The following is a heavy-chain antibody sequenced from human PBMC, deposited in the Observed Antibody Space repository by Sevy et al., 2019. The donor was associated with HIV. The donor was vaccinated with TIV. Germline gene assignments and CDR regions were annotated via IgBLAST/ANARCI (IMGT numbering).Heavy chain of an antibody. Sequence: GGSLRLSCAASRFTFSTYDIHWVRQAPGKGLEWVAVISHDGSYQYYTDSVKGRFTISRNDSKNKAYLKMNSLRADDSGVYYCAKGQGYDYIWGNGRSEYYFDYWGQGTLVTVSS. CDR1: RFTFSTYD. CDR2: ISHDGSYQ. CDR3: AKGQGYDYIWGNGRSEYYFDY. V-gene: IGHV3-30*18. D-gene: IGHD3-16*01. J-gene: IGHJ4*02.